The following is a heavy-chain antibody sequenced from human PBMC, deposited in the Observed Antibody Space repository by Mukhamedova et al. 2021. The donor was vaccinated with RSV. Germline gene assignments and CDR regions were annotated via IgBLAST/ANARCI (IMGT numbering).Heavy chain of an antibody. CDR2: SGPNSGAT. D-gene: IGHD5-12*01. V-gene: IGHV1-2*02. J-gene: IGHJ3*02. Sequence: PGQGLEWMGWSGPNSGATNYAQRFQGRVTMTRDTSINTAYMDLSSLRSYDTAVYYCAIEGYTDGFDIWGQG. CDR3: AIEGYTDGFDI.